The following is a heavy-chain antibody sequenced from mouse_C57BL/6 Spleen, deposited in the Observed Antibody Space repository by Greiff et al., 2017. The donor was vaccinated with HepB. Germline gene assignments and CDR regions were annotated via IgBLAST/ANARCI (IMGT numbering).Heavy chain of an antibody. J-gene: IGHJ1*03. Sequence: DVKLVESGGGLVKPGGSLKLSCAASGFTFSSYAMSWVRQTPEKRLEWVATISDGGSYTYYPDNVKGRFTISRDNAKNNLYLQMSHLKSEDTAMYYCARDALYDYDDWYFDVWGTGTTVTVSS. D-gene: IGHD2-4*01. V-gene: IGHV5-4*01. CDR3: ARDALYDYDDWYFDV. CDR1: GFTFSSYA. CDR2: ISDGGSYT.